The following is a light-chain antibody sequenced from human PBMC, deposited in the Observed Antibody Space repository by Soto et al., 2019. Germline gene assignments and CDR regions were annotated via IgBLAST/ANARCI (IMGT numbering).Light chain of an antibody. V-gene: IGKV1-5*03. J-gene: IGKJ1*01. CDR1: QSISSW. CDR2: KAS. Sequence: DIQMTQSPSTLSASVGDRVTITCRASQSISSWLAWYQQKPGKAPKLLIYKASSLESGDPSRFSGSGSGTEFTLTINSLQPDDFATYYCQQYNSYSWTFGQGTKVEIK. CDR3: QQYNSYSWT.